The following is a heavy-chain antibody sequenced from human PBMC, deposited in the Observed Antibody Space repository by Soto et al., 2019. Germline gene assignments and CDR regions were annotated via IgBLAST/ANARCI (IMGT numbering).Heavy chain of an antibody. CDR2: ISYDGSNK. CDR1: GFTFSSYG. CDR3: AKDLVGATGPYYYYYGMDV. V-gene: IGHV3-30*18. D-gene: IGHD1-26*01. Sequence: PGGSLRLSCAASGFTFSSYGMHWVRQAPGKGLEWVAVISYDGSNKYYADSVKGRFTISRDNSKNTLYLQMNSLRAEDTAVYYCAKDLVGATGPYYYYYGMDVWGQGTTVTVSS. J-gene: IGHJ6*02.